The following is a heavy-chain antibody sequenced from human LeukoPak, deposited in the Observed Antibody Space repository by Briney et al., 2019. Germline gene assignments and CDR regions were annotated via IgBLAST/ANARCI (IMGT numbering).Heavy chain of an antibody. D-gene: IGHD3-10*01. CDR3: ARVAKFYYGSETYYFFEH. Sequence: PGESLRLSCAASGFTFTTHWMTWVRQAPGKGLEWVAYINQDGSEKYFVDSVKGRFTITRDNAKNSLYLQMNSLRVEDTAVYYCARVAKFYYGSETYYFFEHWGQGTPVTASS. CDR1: GFTFTTHW. CDR2: INQDGSEK. J-gene: IGHJ4*02. V-gene: IGHV3-7*01.